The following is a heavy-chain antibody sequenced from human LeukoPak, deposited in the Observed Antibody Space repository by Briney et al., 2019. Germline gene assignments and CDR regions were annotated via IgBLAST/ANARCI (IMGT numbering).Heavy chain of an antibody. CDR3: ARTGYHYGSGNHFAFDV. CDR2: IYPGDSDT. J-gene: IGHJ3*01. CDR1: GYTFSNQW. V-gene: IGHV5-51*01. D-gene: IGHD3-10*01. Sequence: GESLEISCEASGYTFSNQWIGWVRQMPGKGLECVGIIYPGDSDTRYSPSFEGQVSISVDKSITTAYLQWSSLKASDTAIYYCARTGYHYGSGNHFAFDVWGQGTVVTVSS.